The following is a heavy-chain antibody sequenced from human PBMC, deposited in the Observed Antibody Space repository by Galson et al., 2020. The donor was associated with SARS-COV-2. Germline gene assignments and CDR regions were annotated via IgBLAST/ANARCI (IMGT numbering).Heavy chain of an antibody. V-gene: IGHV1-18*01. D-gene: IGHD3-9*01. Sequence: ASVKVSCKASGYTFTSYGISWVRQAPGQGLEWMGWISAYNGNTNYAQKLQGRATMTTDTSTSTAYMELRSLRSAYTAVYYCARDVTYYDILTGFGGFDDWCQGTLVTVSS. CDR1: GYTFTSYG. CDR2: ISAYNGNT. J-gene: IGHJ4*02. CDR3: ARDVTYYDILTGFGGFDD.